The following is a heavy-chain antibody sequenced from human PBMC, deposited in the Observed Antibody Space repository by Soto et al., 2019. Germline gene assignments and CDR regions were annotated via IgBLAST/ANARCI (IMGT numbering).Heavy chain of an antibody. Sequence: PGGSLRLSCAASGFMFSSYEMNWVRQAPGKGLEWVSYIGGSGCTTYYADSVKGRFAISRDNAKNALFLQMNSLRAEDTGVYYCARDRRYYDSSGLSRLYYYYGMDVWGQGTTVTVSS. D-gene: IGHD3-22*01. CDR3: ARDRRYYDSSGLSRLYYYYGMDV. CDR1: GFMFSSYE. V-gene: IGHV3-48*03. CDR2: IGGSGCTT. J-gene: IGHJ6*02.